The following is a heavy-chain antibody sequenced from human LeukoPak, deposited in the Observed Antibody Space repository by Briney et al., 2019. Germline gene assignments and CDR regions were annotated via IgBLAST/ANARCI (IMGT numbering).Heavy chain of an antibody. V-gene: IGHV4-4*07. CDR1: GGSISSYY. CDR3: ARDGAYYDSSGSAPFDY. CDR2: IYTSGST. Sequence: SETLSLACTVSGGSISSYYWSWIRQPAGKGLEWIGRIYTSGSTNYNPSLKSRVTMSVDTSKNQFSLKLSSVTAADSAVYYCARDGAYYDSSGSAPFDYWGQGTLVTVSS. D-gene: IGHD3-22*01. J-gene: IGHJ4*02.